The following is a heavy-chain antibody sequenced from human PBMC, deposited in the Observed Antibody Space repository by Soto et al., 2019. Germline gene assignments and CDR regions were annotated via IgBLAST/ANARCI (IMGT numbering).Heavy chain of an antibody. J-gene: IGHJ4*02. CDR2: ISFDGRNT. V-gene: IGHV3-30*18. CDR1: GFTFNNYG. CDR3: AKQSGAGSYYNAGSGGHFDS. D-gene: IGHD3-10*01. Sequence: QVQLVESGGGVVQPGRSLRLSCAASGFTFNNYGMHWVRQAPGKGLEWMVVISFDGRNTYYADSVKGRFTISRDNSKTTLYMQMTSLRAEDTAVYYSAKQSGAGSYYNAGSGGHFDSWGQGTLVTVSS.